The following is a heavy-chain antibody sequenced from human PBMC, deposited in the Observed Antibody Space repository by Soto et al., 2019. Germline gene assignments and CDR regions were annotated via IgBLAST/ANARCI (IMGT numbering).Heavy chain of an antibody. CDR1: GFTFSDYS. J-gene: IGHJ4*02. CDR2: ISSSGSTK. D-gene: IGHD3-10*01. V-gene: IGHV3-11*01. Sequence: QVQLVESGGGLVQPGGSLRLSCAASGFTFSDYSMSWIRQAPGKGLEWVSYISSSGSTKYYADYVKGRFTISRDNAKNSVYLQMNSLRAEDTAVYYCAKISPGSGGYFDYWGQGTLVTVSS. CDR3: AKISPGSGGYFDY.